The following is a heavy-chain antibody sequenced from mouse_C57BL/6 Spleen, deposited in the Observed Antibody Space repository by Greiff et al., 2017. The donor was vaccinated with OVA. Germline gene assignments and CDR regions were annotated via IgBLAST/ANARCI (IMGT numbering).Heavy chain of an antibody. Sequence: EVQGVESGGGLVQPGGSLSLSCAASGFTFTDYYMSWVRQPPGKALEWLGFIRNKANGYTTEYSASVKGRFTISRDNSQSILYLQMNALRAEDSATYYCARYNTTVVATNFDVRGTGTTVTVSS. D-gene: IGHD1-1*01. V-gene: IGHV7-3*01. CDR3: ARYNTTVVATNFDV. CDR1: GFTFTDYY. CDR2: IRNKANGYTT. J-gene: IGHJ1*03.